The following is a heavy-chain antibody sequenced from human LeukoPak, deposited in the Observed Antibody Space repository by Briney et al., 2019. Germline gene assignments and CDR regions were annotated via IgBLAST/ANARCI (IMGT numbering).Heavy chain of an antibody. CDR1: GFTFSSYA. V-gene: IGHV3-23*01. D-gene: IGHD4-17*01. CDR2: ITGSGSNT. Sequence: GGSLRLSCAASGFTFSSYAMSWVRQAPGKGLEWVATITGSGSNTYYADSVKGRFTISRDNSKNTLDLQMNSLRAEDTAVYYCAKDRTTGIPFDDWGQGTLVTVSS. CDR3: AKDRTTGIPFDD. J-gene: IGHJ4*02.